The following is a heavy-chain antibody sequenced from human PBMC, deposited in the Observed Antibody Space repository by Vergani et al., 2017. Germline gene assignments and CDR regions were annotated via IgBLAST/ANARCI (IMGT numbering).Heavy chain of an antibody. Sequence: VQLQQWGAGLLKPSETLSLTCAVYGGSFSGYYWSWIRQPPGKGLEWVSSISSSSSYIYYADSVKGRFTISRDNAKNSLYLQMNSLRAEDTAVYYCATRGGCSGGSCYYAFDIWGQGTMVTVSS. D-gene: IGHD2-15*01. V-gene: IGHV3-21*01. CDR1: GGSFSGYY. CDR2: ISSSSSYI. J-gene: IGHJ3*02. CDR3: ATRGGCSGGSCYYAFDI.